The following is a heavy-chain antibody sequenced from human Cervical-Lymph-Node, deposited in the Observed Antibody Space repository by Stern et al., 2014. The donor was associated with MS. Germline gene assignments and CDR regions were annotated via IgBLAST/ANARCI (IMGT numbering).Heavy chain of an antibody. CDR1: GFTFADHA. V-gene: IGHV3-9*01. D-gene: IGHD3-3*01. Sequence: EVQLVESGGGLVQPGRSLRLSCAASGFTFADHAMHWVRQAPGKGLEWVSGIKWSGGKTGYADVVEGRFTISRDNAKNSLYLQINSLRVEDTAFYYGAKDINDYWSGPADYWGQGTLVTVSS. CDR2: IKWSGGKT. J-gene: IGHJ4*02. CDR3: AKDINDYWSGPADY.